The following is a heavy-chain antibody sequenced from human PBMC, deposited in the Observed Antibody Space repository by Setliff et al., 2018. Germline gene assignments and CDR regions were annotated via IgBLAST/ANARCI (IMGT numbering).Heavy chain of an antibody. Sequence: PSETLSLTCTVSGGSISSGVYYWGWIRQPPGKGLEWIGRIYHGGKTYYNTSLESRLTISVDTSKNQFSLKLRSVTAADTAVYYCARTGTYRYFGSWGQGTLVTVSS. D-gene: IGHD1-1*01. V-gene: IGHV4-39*01. CDR1: GGSISSGVYY. CDR3: ARTGTYRYFGS. CDR2: IYHGGKT. J-gene: IGHJ4*02.